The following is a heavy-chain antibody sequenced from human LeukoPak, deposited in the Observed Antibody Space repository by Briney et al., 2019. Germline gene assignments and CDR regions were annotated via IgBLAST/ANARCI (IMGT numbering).Heavy chain of an antibody. CDR1: GGSFSGYY. Sequence: SETLSLTCAVYGGSFSGYYWSWIRQPPGKGLEWIGEINHSGSTNYNPSLKSRVTISVDTSKNQFSLKLSSVTAADTAVYYCAREDYGDYGLDYWGQGTLVRVSS. J-gene: IGHJ4*02. V-gene: IGHV4-34*01. CDR2: INHSGST. CDR3: AREDYGDYGLDY. D-gene: IGHD4-17*01.